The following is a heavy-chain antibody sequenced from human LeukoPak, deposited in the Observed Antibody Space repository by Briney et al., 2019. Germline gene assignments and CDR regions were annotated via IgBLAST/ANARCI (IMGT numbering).Heavy chain of an antibody. J-gene: IGHJ5*02. CDR1: GGSFSGYY. V-gene: IGHV4-34*01. CDR3: ARVDIVTTNWFDP. CDR2: INHRGTT. D-gene: IGHD5-12*01. Sequence: SETLSLTXVVYGGSFSGYYWTWIRQPPGKGLEWIGEINHRGTTTYNPSLKSRVTISVDTPKNQFSLKLNSVTAADTAVYYCARVDIVTTNWFDPWGQGTLVIVSP.